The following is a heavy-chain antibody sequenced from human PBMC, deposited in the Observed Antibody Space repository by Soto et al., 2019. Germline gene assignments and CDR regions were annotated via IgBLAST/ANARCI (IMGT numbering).Heavy chain of an antibody. Sequence: PSETLSLTCTVSGGSISSGAYYWSWVRQPPGKGLEWIGYIYYIGTSYYSPSLKSRVTISVDTSKNQFSLRLSSVTAADSAVYYCARLRDGYNSFANWGHGTLVTVSS. CDR3: ARLRDGYNSFAN. V-gene: IGHV4-30-4*01. J-gene: IGHJ4*01. CDR2: IYYIGTS. D-gene: IGHD5-12*01. CDR1: GGSISSGAYY.